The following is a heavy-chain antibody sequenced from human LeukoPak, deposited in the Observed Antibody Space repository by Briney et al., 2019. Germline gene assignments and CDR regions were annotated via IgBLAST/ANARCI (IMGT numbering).Heavy chain of an antibody. CDR1: GDSINSYF. V-gene: IGHV4-59*01. J-gene: IGHJ5*02. Sequence: SETLSLTCTVYGDSINSYFWSWIRQTPGKGLEWIGYIYYTGSTTYNPSLRSRVSISLDTSKNQFSLNLNSVTAADTAVYYCARDRGGSGSPHGYNWFDPWGQGTLVTVSS. CDR3: ARDRGGSGSPHGYNWFDP. CDR2: IYYTGST. D-gene: IGHD3-10*01.